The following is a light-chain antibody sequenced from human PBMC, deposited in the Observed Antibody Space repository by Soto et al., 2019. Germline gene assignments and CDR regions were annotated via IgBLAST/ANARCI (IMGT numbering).Light chain of an antibody. CDR1: DSISPW. CDR2: KAS. V-gene: IGKV1-5*03. J-gene: IGKJ1*01. CDR3: QQYNSYSWT. Sequence: DIQMTQSPSTMAASERDRVTITFRASDSISPWVAWYQQKPGKAPKVLIYKASSLESGVPSRFSGSGSGTEFTLTISSLQPDDFATYYCQQYNSYSWTFGQGTKVDI.